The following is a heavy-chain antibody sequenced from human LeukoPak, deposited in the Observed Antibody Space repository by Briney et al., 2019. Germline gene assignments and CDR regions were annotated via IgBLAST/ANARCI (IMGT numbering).Heavy chain of an antibody. V-gene: IGHV1-2*02. CDR2: INPNSGGT. CDR1: GYTFTGYY. Sequence: ASVKVSCKASGYTFTGYYMHWVRQAPGQGLEWMGWINPNSGGTNYAQKLQGRVTMTTDTSTSTAYMELRSLRSDDTAVYYCARAADYGDRLPAFDIWGQGTMVTVSS. J-gene: IGHJ3*02. CDR3: ARAADYGDRLPAFDI. D-gene: IGHD4-17*01.